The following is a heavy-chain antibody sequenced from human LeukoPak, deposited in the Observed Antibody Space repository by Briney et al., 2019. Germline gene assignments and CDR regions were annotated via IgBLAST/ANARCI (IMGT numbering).Heavy chain of an antibody. J-gene: IGHJ4*02. Sequence: KSSETLSLXCTVSGGSISSSSYYWGWIRQPPGKGLEWIGSIYYSGSTYYNPSLKSRVTISVDTSKNQFSLKLSSVTAADTAVYYCARGRPRPDYWGQGTLVTVSS. CDR1: GGSISSSSYY. V-gene: IGHV4-39*01. CDR3: ARGRPRPDY. CDR2: IYYSGST.